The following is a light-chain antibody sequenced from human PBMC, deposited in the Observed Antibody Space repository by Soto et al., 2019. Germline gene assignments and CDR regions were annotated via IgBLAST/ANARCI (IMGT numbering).Light chain of an antibody. CDR2: GAS. CDR3: QQYSIWRT. V-gene: IGKV3-15*01. J-gene: IGKJ1*01. Sequence: EIEMTQSPATLSLAPGERVTLSCRASESVSTNLAWYQQKAGQAPRLLIYGASTRATGIPARFSGSGSGTEFTLTISGLQSEYVAFYYCQQYSIWRTFGQGTKVEIK. CDR1: ESVSTN.